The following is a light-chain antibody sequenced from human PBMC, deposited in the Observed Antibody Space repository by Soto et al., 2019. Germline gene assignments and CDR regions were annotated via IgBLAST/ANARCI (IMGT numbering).Light chain of an antibody. V-gene: IGKV2-28*01. CDR1: QSLLHSNGYNY. Sequence: DIVMTQSPLSLPVTPGEPASISCRSSQSLLHSNGYNYLDWYLQKPGQSPQLLIYLGSNRASGVTDRFSGSGSGTDFTLKISRVEAEDVGVYYCMQALQTPITFGPGTKVAIK. CDR2: LGS. J-gene: IGKJ3*01. CDR3: MQALQTPIT.